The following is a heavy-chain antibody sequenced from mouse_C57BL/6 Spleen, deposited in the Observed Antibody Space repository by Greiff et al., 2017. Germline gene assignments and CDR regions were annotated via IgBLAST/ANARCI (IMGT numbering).Heavy chain of an antibody. CDR3: ARENYYGSSLDS. CDR1: CYTFTSYW. Sequence: VQLQQPGAELVRPGSSVKLSCKASCYTFTSYWMDWVKQSPGQGLEWIGNIYPSDSETHYHQQFKDKGTLTVDKSYSPSYIHLRTLTSEDSAVYYCARENYYGSSLDSWGQGTTLTVSS. CDR2: IYPSDSET. J-gene: IGHJ2*01. V-gene: IGHV1-61*01. D-gene: IGHD1-1*01.